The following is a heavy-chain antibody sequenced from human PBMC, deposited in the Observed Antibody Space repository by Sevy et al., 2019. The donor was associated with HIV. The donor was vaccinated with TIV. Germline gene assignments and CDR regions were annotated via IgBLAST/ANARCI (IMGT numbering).Heavy chain of an antibody. CDR1: GFTFSTYA. V-gene: IGHV3-23*01. Sequence: GGSLRLSCAASGFTFSTYAMSWVRQAPGKGLEWVSSISGSGGSTYYADSVKGRFTIPRDNSKNTLYLQMNSLRAEDTAVYYCAKHISGSYYDYWGQGTLVTVSS. D-gene: IGHD1-26*01. CDR2: ISGSGGST. J-gene: IGHJ4*02. CDR3: AKHISGSYYDY.